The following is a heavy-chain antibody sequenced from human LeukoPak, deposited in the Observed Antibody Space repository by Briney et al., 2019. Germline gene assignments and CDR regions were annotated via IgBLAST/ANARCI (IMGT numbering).Heavy chain of an antibody. Sequence: GESLKISCQGSGYSFTSYWIGWVRQMPGKGLEWIGIIYPSDSDTRYSPSFQGQVTISVDKSISTAYLQWSSLTASHTAMYYCARHSVPGLYYFFYYMDVWGKGTTVTVSS. J-gene: IGHJ6*03. CDR3: ARHSVPGLYYFFYYMDV. CDR2: IYPSDSDT. D-gene: IGHD2-2*01. CDR1: GYSFTSYW. V-gene: IGHV5-51*01.